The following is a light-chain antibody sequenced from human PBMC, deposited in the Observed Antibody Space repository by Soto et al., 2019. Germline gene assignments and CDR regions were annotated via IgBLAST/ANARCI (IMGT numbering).Light chain of an antibody. V-gene: IGKV1-5*01. J-gene: IGKJ1*01. Sequence: DIQMTQSPSTLSASVGDRVTITCRASQTINSWLAWYQQKPGKAPRLLIYDASSLESGVPSRFSGSGSGTEFTLTISSLQPDDFATYYCQQYSSYWTFGQGIKVEIK. CDR2: DAS. CDR3: QQYSSYWT. CDR1: QTINSW.